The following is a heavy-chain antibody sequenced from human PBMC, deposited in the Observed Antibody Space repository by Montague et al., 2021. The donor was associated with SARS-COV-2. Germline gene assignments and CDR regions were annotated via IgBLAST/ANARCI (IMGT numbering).Heavy chain of an antibody. CDR1: GFTFSSYA. CDR3: ARDSPDYVWGSYGMDV. J-gene: IGHJ6*02. D-gene: IGHD3-16*01. Sequence: SRRLSCAASGFTFSSYAMHWVRQAPGKGLEWVAVISYDGSNKYYADSVKGRFTISRDNAKNSLYLQMNSLRAEDTAVYYCARDSPDYVWGSYGMDVWGQGTTVTVPS. CDR2: ISYDGSNK. V-gene: IGHV3-30*04.